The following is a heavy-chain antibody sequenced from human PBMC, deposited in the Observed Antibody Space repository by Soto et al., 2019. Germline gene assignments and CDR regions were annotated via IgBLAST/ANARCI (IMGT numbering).Heavy chain of an antibody. CDR2: ISYNGSA. D-gene: IGHD6-19*01. CDR3: VRHAPYKSGWANRIDS. J-gene: IGHJ4*02. CDR1: GASITTPTYY. Sequence: PSETLSLTCTVSGASITTPTYYLGWFRQPPGKGLEWIGTISYNGSADYKQSLNSRLKMSVDTSKNQFSLKVRSVTAADTALYYCVRHAPYKSGWANRIDSWGQG. V-gene: IGHV4-39*01.